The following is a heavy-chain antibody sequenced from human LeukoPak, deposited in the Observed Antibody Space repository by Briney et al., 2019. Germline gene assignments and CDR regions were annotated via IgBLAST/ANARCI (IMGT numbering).Heavy chain of an antibody. J-gene: IGHJ6*02. D-gene: IGHD6-19*01. CDR1: GYTFTSYG. V-gene: IGHV1-18*01. CDR3: ARDSSGWYVYYYYGMDV. Sequence: GASVKVSCKASGYTFTSYGISWVRHAPGQGLEWMGWISAYNGNTNYAQKLQGRVTMTTDTSTSTAYMELRSLRSDDTAVYYCARDSSGWYVYYYYGMDVWGQGTTVTVSS. CDR2: ISAYNGNT.